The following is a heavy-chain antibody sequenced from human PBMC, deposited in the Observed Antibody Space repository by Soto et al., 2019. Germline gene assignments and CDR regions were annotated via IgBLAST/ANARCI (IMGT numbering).Heavy chain of an antibody. J-gene: IGHJ4*02. V-gene: IGHV4-30-4*01. D-gene: IGHD3-9*01. CDR1: GGSISSGDHC. CDR2: IYYSGST. CDR3: ARDYDFLTGYYMFDY. Sequence: QVQLQESGPGLVKPSQTLSLTCTVSGGSISSGDHCWSWIRQPPGKGLEWVGYIYYSGSTYYNPSLKSRVFISVDTSKNQFSLKLSSVTAAYTAVYYCARDYDFLTGYYMFDYWGQGTLVTVSS.